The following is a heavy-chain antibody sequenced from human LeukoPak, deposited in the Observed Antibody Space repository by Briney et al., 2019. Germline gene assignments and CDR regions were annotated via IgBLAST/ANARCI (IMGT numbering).Heavy chain of an antibody. V-gene: IGHV4-39*07. Sequence: SETLSLTCTVSGGSVSSSSYYWGWIRQPPGKGLEWIGSIYYSGSTYYNPSLKSRVTISVDTSKNQFSLKLSSVTAADTAVYYCARGRKKGIAVAPTPFDYWGQGTLVTVSS. CDR1: GGSVSSSSYY. CDR3: ARGRKKGIAVAPTPFDY. CDR2: IYYSGST. D-gene: IGHD6-19*01. J-gene: IGHJ4*02.